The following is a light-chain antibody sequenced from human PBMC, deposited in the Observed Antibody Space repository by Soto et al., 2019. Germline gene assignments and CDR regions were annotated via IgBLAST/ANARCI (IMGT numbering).Light chain of an antibody. J-gene: IGKJ5*01. V-gene: IGKV3-11*01. Sequence: EIVLTQSPATLSLSPCERAILSFSASQSVSTFLAWFQQKPGQAPRLLIYDTSTRATGIPARFSGSGSGTEFTLTISSLQSADSAVYYCQQYSNWPPFTFGQGTRLEIK. CDR2: DTS. CDR1: QSVSTF. CDR3: QQYSNWPPFT.